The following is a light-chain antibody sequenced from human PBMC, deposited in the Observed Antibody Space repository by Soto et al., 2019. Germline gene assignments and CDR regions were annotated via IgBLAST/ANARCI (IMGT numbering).Light chain of an antibody. CDR1: SSDVGGYNY. J-gene: IGLJ1*01. V-gene: IGLV2-11*01. CDR3: CSYAGSYTHYV. CDR2: DVS. Sequence: QSVLTQPRSVSGSPGQSVTISCTGTSSDVGGYNYVSWYQQHPGKAPKLMIYDVSKRPSGVPDRFSGSKSGNTASLTISGLQAEDEAVYYCCSYAGSYTHYVFGTGTKVTVL.